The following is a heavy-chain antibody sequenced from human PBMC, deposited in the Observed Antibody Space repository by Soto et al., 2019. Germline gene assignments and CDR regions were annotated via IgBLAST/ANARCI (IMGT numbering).Heavy chain of an antibody. D-gene: IGHD2-15*01. V-gene: IGHV3-64*04. CDR2: ISSNGGST. CDR1: GFTFSSYA. CDR3: AKDDGGSYRGGAFDL. Sequence: GGSLRLSCSASGFTFSSYAMHWVRQAPGKGLEYVSAISSNGGSTYYADSVKGRFTISRDSSKNTLSLQMNSLRAEDTAVYYCAKDDGGSYRGGAFDLWGQGTMVTVSS. J-gene: IGHJ3*01.